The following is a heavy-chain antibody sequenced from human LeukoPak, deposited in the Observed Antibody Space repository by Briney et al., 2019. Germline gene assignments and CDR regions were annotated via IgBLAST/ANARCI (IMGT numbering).Heavy chain of an antibody. J-gene: IGHJ4*02. V-gene: IGHV1-2*02. D-gene: IGHD6-13*01. Sequence: ASVKVSCKASGYTFTGYYMHWVRQAPGQGLEWMGWINPNSGGTNSAQKFQGRVTMTRDTSISTAYMELTRLRSDDTAVYYCAGHPRQYSSSWSEDYWGQGTLVTVSS. CDR3: AGHPRQYSSSWSEDY. CDR2: INPNSGGT. CDR1: GYTFTGYY.